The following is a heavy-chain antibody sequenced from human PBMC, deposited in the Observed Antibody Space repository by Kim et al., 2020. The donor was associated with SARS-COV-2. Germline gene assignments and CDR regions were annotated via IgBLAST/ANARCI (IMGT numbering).Heavy chain of an antibody. CDR2: IDYSGDP. CDR3: ARAWSGYSGYLDF. Sequence: SETLSLTCTVSGDSITSGGYYWSWIRQHPGKGLEWIGYIDYSGDPSYNPSLKSRVNISMDTSKNHFSLNLNSLTAADTSVYYCARAWSGYSGYLDFWGQGTLVTVSS. V-gene: IGHV4-31*02. D-gene: IGHD5-12*01. J-gene: IGHJ4*02. CDR1: GDSITSGGYY.